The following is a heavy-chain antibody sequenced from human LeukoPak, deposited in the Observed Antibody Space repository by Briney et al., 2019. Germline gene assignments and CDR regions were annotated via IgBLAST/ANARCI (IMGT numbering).Heavy chain of an antibody. V-gene: IGHV4-34*01. D-gene: IGHD3-3*01. CDR2: INHSGST. J-gene: IGHJ6*03. CDR1: GGSFSGYY. Sequence: SETLSLTCAVYGGSFSGYYWSWIRQPPGKGLEWIGEINHSGSTNYNPSLKSRVTISVDTSKNQLSLMLSSVTAADTAVYYCARGPAIFGVVIMKYYYMYVWGKGTTATVSS. CDR3: ARGPAIFGVVIMKYYYMYV.